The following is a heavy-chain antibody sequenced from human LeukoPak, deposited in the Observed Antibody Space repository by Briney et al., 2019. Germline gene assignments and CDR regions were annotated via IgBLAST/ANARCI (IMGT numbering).Heavy chain of an antibody. D-gene: IGHD3-22*01. J-gene: IGHJ4*02. CDR2: IHTSGST. Sequence: SETLSLTCTVSGDSISSYSWSWIRQPAGKGLEWIGRIHTSGSTNYNPSLKSRVTISVDTSKNQFSLKLSSVTAADTAVYYCARGGYYDSSGYYGGRLDYWGQGTLVTVSS. CDR1: GDSISSYS. V-gene: IGHV4-4*07. CDR3: ARGGYYDSSGYYGGRLDY.